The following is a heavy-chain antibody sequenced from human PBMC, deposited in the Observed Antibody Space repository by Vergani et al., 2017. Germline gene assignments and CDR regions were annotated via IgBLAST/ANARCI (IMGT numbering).Heavy chain of an antibody. CDR2: IYTSGST. J-gene: IGHJ4*02. D-gene: IGHD3-9*01. V-gene: IGHV4-61*02. CDR1: GGSISSGSSY. Sequence: QVQLQESGPGLVKPSQTLSLTCTVSGGSISSGSSYWSWIRQPAGKGLEWIGRIYTSGSTNYNPSLKSRVTISVDTSKNQFSLKLSSVTAADTAVYYCARDSHYDILTGYYNAIDYWGQGTLVTVSS. CDR3: ARDSHYDILTGYYNAIDY.